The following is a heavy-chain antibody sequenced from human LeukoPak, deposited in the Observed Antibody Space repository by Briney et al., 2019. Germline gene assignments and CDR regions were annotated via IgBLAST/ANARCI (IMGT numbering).Heavy chain of an antibody. V-gene: IGHV4-31*03. CDR3: ARRITDASWFDP. CDR2: IYYSGST. Sequence: PSQTLSLTCTVSGGSISSGGYYWSWIRQHPGKGLEWIGYIYYSGSTYYNPSLKSRVTISVDTSKNQSSLKLSSVTAADTAVYYCARRITDASWFDPWGQGTLVTVSS. D-gene: IGHD5-24*01. CDR1: GGSISSGGYY. J-gene: IGHJ5*02.